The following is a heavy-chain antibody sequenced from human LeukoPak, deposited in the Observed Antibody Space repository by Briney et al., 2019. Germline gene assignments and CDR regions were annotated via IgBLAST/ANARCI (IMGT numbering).Heavy chain of an antibody. V-gene: IGHV1-3*01. CDR2: INAGNGNT. J-gene: IGHJ4*02. CDR3: ARGKAAAGTGDY. Sequence: ASVKVSCKTSGYTFTSSDINWVRQATGQGLEWMGWINAGNGNTKYSQKFQGRVTITRDTSASTAYMELSSLRSEDTAVYYCARGKAAAGTGDYWGQGTLVTVSS. CDR1: GYTFTSSD. D-gene: IGHD6-13*01.